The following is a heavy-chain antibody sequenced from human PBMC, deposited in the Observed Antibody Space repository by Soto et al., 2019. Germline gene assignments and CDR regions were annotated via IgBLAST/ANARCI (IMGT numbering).Heavy chain of an antibody. V-gene: IGHV1-2*04. CDR1: GYTFTGYY. CDR3: ARDLVLGVVVGYYGMDV. CDR2: INPNSGGT. Sequence: ASVKVSCKASGYTFTGYYMHWVRQAPGQGLEWMGWINPNSGGTNYAQKFQGWVTMTRDTSISTAYMELSRLRSDDTAVYYCARDLVLGVVVGYYGMDVSGQGTTVTVTS. J-gene: IGHJ6*02. D-gene: IGHD2-15*01.